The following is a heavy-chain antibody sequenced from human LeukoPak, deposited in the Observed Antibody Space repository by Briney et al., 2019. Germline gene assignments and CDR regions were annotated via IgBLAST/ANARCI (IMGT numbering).Heavy chain of an antibody. CDR1: GGSISSSNW. CDR3: ARGLDYYDSSGYYYFDY. CDR2: IYHSGST. D-gene: IGHD3-22*01. V-gene: IGHV4-4*02. J-gene: IGHJ4*02. Sequence: PSETLSLTCAVSGGSISSSNWWSWVRPPPGKGLEWIGEIYHSGSTNYNPSLKSRVTISVDKSKNQFSLKLSSVTAADTAVYYCARGLDYYDSSGYYYFDYWGQGTLVTVSS.